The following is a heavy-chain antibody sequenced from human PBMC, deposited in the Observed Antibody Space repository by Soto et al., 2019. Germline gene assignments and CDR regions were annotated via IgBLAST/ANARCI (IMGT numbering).Heavy chain of an antibody. CDR2: INHSGFT. J-gene: IGHJ5*02. CDR1: GGSLRGHY. V-gene: IGHV4-34*01. D-gene: IGHD1-26*01. Sequence: SETLSLTCAVSGGSLRGHYWSWIRQSPEKGLEWIGEINHSGFTNYNPTLKSRVTISRDASKNQFSLRLSSMTAADSAVYFCASAAVKLGATRFAPWGQGRLVPV. CDR3: ASAAVKLGATRFAP.